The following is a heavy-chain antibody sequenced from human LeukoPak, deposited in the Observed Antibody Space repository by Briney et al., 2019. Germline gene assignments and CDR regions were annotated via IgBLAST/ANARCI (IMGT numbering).Heavy chain of an antibody. Sequence: SETLSLTCAVYGGSFSGYYWSWIRQPPGKGLEWIGEINRSGSTNYNPSLKSRVTISVDTSKNQFSLKLSSVTAADTAVYYCARGSGRYDILTGHTVNWFDPWGQGTLVTVSS. D-gene: IGHD3-9*01. J-gene: IGHJ5*02. CDR1: GGSFSGYY. CDR2: INRSGST. CDR3: ARGSGRYDILTGHTVNWFDP. V-gene: IGHV4-34*01.